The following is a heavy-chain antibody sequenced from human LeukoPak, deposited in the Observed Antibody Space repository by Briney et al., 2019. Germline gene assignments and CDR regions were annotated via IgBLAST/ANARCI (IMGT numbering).Heavy chain of an antibody. J-gene: IGHJ4*02. CDR2: ISYDGSNK. CDR3: AKDTSRFTMIVDSPGY. V-gene: IGHV3-30*04. D-gene: IGHD3-22*01. Sequence: GRSLRLSCAASGFTFSSYAMHWVRQAPGKGLEWVAVISYDGSNKYYADSVKGRFTISRDNTKNTLYLQMNSLRAEDTAVYYCAKDTSRFTMIVDSPGYWGQGTLVTVSS. CDR1: GFTFSSYA.